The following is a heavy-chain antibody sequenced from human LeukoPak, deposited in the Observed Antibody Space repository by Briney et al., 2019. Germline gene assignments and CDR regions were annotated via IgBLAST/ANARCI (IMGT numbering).Heavy chain of an antibody. V-gene: IGHV3-53*01. CDR1: GFTVSSNY. CDR3: AREEIFGVVIPRYFDY. D-gene: IGHD3-3*01. CDR2: IYSGGST. Sequence: GGSLRLSCAASGFTVSSNYMSWVRQAPGKGLEWVSIIYSGGSTFYADSVKGRFTISRDNSKNTLYLQMNSLRAEDTAVYYCAREEIFGVVIPRYFDYWGQGTLVTVSS. J-gene: IGHJ4*02.